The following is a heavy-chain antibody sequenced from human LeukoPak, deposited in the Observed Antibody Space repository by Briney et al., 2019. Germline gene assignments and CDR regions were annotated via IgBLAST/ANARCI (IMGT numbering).Heavy chain of an antibody. CDR3: ARARGSYSFDY. D-gene: IGHD3-10*01. J-gene: IGHJ4*02. CDR1: GFIFSDYY. V-gene: IGHV3-11*01. CDR2: ISSTGTTM. Sequence: GGSLRLSCAASGFIFSDYYMGWIRQAPGKGLEWVSYISSTGTTMYYADSMKGRFTISRDNAKNSLYLQMNSLRAEDTAVYYCARARGSYSFDYWGQGTLVTVSS.